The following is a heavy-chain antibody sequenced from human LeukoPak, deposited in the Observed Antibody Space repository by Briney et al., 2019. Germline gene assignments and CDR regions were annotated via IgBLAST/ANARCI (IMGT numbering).Heavy chain of an antibody. V-gene: IGHV3-21*01. CDR1: GFTFSSYS. D-gene: IGHD5-12*01. J-gene: IGHJ5*02. Sequence: GGSLLLSCAASGFTFSSYSMNWVRPAPGKGLEWVSSISSSSSYIYYADSVKGRFTISRDNAKNSLYLQMNSLRAEDTAVYYCAGGYSGYDGWGVYNWFDPWGQGTLVTVSS. CDR3: AGGYSGYDGWGVYNWFDP. CDR2: ISSSSSYI.